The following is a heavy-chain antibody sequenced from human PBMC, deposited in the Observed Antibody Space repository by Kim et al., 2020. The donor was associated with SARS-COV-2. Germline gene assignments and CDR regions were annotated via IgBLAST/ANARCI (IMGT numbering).Heavy chain of an antibody. CDR3: TRTTRIPDP. J-gene: IGHJ5*02. V-gene: IGHV3-11*04. Sequence: IKYGDSVRGRFTTSRDNAKNSLYLQMNSRKADDTAVYYCTRTTRIPDPWGQGTLVTVSS. CDR2: I.